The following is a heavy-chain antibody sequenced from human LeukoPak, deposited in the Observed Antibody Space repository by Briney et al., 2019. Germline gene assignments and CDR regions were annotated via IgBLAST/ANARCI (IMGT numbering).Heavy chain of an antibody. CDR2: INPTGGST. Sequence: ASVKVSCKASGYTFPSYFMHWVRQAPGQGLEWMGIINPTGGSTTYAQKFQGRVTMTRNTSTSTVYMELSSLRSDDTAVYYCARTAARRFDYWGQGTLVTASS. D-gene: IGHD6-6*01. CDR1: GYTFPSYF. V-gene: IGHV1-46*01. J-gene: IGHJ4*02. CDR3: ARTAARRFDY.